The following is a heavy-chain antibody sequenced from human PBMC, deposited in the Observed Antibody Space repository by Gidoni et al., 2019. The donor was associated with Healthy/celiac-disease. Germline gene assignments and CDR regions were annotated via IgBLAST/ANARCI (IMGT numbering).Heavy chain of an antibody. D-gene: IGHD2-15*01. CDR1: GRSISSSSYH. J-gene: IGHJ4*02. Sequence: QLKLQESGPGLVKPSETLSRPCTLYGRSISSSSYHWGWVRQPPGKGLEWIGSIYYNGRNYYNPSLKRRVTISVDTSKNQFSLKLSSVTAADKAVYYCARQPGWLNCGNPDWGQGTLVTVSS. CDR3: ARQPGWLNCGNPD. V-gene: IGHV4-39*01. CDR2: IYYNGRN.